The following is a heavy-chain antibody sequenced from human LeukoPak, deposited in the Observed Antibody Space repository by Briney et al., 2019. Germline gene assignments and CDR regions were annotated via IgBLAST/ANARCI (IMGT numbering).Heavy chain of an antibody. D-gene: IGHD5-18*01. V-gene: IGHV4-34*01. CDR1: GGSFSGYY. J-gene: IGHJ4*02. Sequence: PSETLSLTCAVYGGSFSGYYWSWTRQPPGNRLEWIGEINHSGSTNYNPSLKSRVTISVDTSKNQFSLKLSSVTAADTAVYYCARGGYRYGYGDYWGQGILVTVSS. CDR3: ARGGYRYGYGDY. CDR2: INHSGST.